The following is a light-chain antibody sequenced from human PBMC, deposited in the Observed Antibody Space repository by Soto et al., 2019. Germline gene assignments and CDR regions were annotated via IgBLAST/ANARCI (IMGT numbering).Light chain of an antibody. Sequence: DIQMTQSPSSVSASVGDGVTITCRASHDIGSNLVWYQQKPGKAPKLLIYSASTLQSGVPSRFSGSGSGTDFTLTITSLQPEDFATYFCQQANSFPLAFGQGTNVEI. CDR1: HDIGSN. CDR2: SAS. V-gene: IGKV1-12*01. CDR3: QQANSFPLA. J-gene: IGKJ1*01.